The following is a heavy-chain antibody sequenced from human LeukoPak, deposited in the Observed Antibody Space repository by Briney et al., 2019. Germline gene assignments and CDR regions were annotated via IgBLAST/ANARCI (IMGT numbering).Heavy chain of an antibody. D-gene: IGHD1-26*01. CDR3: ARGVPSGSYRCDYYYYGMDV. CDR2: MNPNSGNT. CDR1: GYTFTSYD. Sequence: ASVKVSCKASGYTFTSYDINWVRQATGQGLEWMGWMNPNSGNTGYAQKFQGRVTMTRNTSISTAYMELSSLRSEDTAVYYCARGVPSGSYRCDYYYYGMDVWGQGTTVTVSS. J-gene: IGHJ6*02. V-gene: IGHV1-8*01.